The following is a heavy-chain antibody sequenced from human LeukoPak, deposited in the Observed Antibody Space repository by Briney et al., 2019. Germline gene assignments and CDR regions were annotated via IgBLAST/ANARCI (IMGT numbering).Heavy chain of an antibody. V-gene: IGHV1-2*02. CDR2: INPYSDGT. CDR1: GYTFTGYY. J-gene: IGHJ4*02. Sequence: ASVKVSCQASGYTFTGYYIHWVRQAPGQGLEWMGYINPYSDGTNYAQKFQGRVTMTSDTSIGTAFMELSRLTSDDTAVYYCGRLRTNDDYWGQGTLVTVSS. CDR3: GRLRTNDDY. D-gene: IGHD1-14*01.